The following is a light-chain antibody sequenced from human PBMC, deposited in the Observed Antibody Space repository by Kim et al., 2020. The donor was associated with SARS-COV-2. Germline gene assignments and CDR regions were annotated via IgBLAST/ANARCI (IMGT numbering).Light chain of an antibody. CDR2: SND. CDR1: GSNIGSDYV. V-gene: IGLV1-40*01. Sequence: RVTSSCYGTGSNIGSDYVVHWYHQLPGAAPKVVIYSNDKRPSGVPDRFSGSQSGPSASLAITGLQPDDEGYYYCQSYDSNLRGAVFGGGTQLTVL. CDR3: QSYDSNLRGAV. J-gene: IGLJ3*02.